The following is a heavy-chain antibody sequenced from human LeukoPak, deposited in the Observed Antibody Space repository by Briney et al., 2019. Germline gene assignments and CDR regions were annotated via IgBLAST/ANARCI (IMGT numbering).Heavy chain of an antibody. J-gene: IGHJ5*02. CDR2: IFYTGST. CDR3: ARYCRTSTCYSPWSDP. V-gene: IGHV4-59*08. CDR1: GDSISNYY. Sequence: KPSETLSLTCTVSGDSISNYYWSWIRQPPGKGLEWIGFIFYTGSTNYNPNLKSRVTISVDTSKNQFSLKLSSVTAADTAVYYCARYCRTSTCYSPWSDPWGQGTLVTVSS. D-gene: IGHD2-15*01.